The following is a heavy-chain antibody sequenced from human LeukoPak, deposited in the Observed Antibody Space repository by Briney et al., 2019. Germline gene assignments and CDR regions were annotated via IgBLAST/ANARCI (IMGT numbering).Heavy chain of an antibody. J-gene: IGHJ5*02. CDR3: ATNILVRDIINWFDP. V-gene: IGHV1-2*02. CDR2: IKPNSGGT. Sequence: GASVKVSCKASGYSFADYYMHWVRQAPGQGLEWMGWIKPNSGGTRSAQKFQGRVTMTRDTSISTAYMKLSSLRYDDTAVYYCATNILVRDIINWFDPWGQGTLVTVSS. D-gene: IGHD3-10*01. CDR1: GYSFADYY.